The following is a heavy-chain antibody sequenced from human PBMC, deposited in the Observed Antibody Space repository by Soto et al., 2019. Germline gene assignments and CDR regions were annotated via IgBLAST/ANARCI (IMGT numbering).Heavy chain of an antibody. CDR2: IWYDGSNK. CDR3: AKIQARKSGARYDGMDV. D-gene: IGHD5-18*01. Sequence: QVQLVESGGGVVQPGRSLRLSCAASGFTFSSYGMHWVRQAPGKGLEWVAVIWYDGSNKYYADSVKGRFTISRDNSKHTLYVQMNSLRAEDTAVYYCAKIQARKSGARYDGMDVWGQGTTVNVSS. CDR1: GFTFSSYG. J-gene: IGHJ6*02. V-gene: IGHV3-33*06.